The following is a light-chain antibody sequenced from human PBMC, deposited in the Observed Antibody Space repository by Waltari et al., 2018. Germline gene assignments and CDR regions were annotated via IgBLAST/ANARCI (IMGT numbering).Light chain of an antibody. CDR3: QQYNHWPPIT. Sequence: EIVMTQSPDILSVSPGERATFSCRASQSVSSNLAWYQKKPGQAPRLLIYEASTRPTSSPARFRGSGSGTDFTLTISSLQSEDSAVYYCQQYNHWPPITFGQGTRLEIK. CDR2: EAS. J-gene: IGKJ5*01. CDR1: QSVSSN. V-gene: IGKV3-15*01.